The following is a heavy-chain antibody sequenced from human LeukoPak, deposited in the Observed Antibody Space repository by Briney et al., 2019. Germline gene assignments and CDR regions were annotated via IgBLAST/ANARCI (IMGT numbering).Heavy chain of an antibody. D-gene: IGHD6-13*01. CDR1: GFTFSSYA. CDR2: ISGSGGKT. Sequence: GGSLRLSCAASGFTFSSYAMDWVRQAPGKGLEWVSTISGSGGKTSYADSVKGRFTISRDNSKNTLYLQMNSLRAEDTAVYYCAKDMDIAAAGTIDYWGQGTLVTVSS. J-gene: IGHJ4*02. CDR3: AKDMDIAAAGTIDY. V-gene: IGHV3-23*01.